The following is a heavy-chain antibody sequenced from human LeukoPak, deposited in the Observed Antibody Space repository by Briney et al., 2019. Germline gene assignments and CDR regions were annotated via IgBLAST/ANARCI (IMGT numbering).Heavy chain of an antibody. Sequence: SESLSLTCTVSGVSISSSYSFWGWIRQPPGKELECIAYIDYTRRTFYNPSLRSRVTMSQDTYQRQYSLRLSSVTACDTPVYHCARQDHSDHGDPNCFDPWGQGGLVTVSS. CDR2: IDYTRRT. CDR1: GVSISSSYSF. J-gene: IGHJ5*02. CDR3: ARQDHSDHGDPNCFDP. V-gene: IGHV4-39*01. D-gene: IGHD4-17*01.